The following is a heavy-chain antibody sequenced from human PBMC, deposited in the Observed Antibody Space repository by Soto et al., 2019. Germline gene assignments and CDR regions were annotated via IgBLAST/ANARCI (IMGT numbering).Heavy chain of an antibody. CDR1: GGTFSSYA. D-gene: IGHD6-13*01. CDR2: IIPILGTA. CDR3: ASLAGYSSSWYDDY. Sequence: ASVKVSCKASGGTFSSYAISWVRQAPGQGLEWMGGIIPILGTANYAQKFQGRVTITADESTSTAYMELSSLRSEDTAVYYCASLAGYSSSWYDDYWGQGTLVTVS. V-gene: IGHV1-69*13. J-gene: IGHJ4*02.